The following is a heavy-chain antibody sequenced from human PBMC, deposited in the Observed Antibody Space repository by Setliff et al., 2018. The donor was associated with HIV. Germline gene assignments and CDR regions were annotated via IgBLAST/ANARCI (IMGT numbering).Heavy chain of an antibody. V-gene: IGHV4-34*01. Sequence: NPSETLSLTCAVYGAPLSGFHWGWIRQPPGKGLEWIGEINHSGSTNYNPSLNSRVTISVDTSKNQFSLKVSSVTAADTAVYYCARVGTTVTTRETYKWFDPWGQGTLVTVSS. CDR1: GAPLSGFH. CDR2: INHSGST. CDR3: ARVGTTVTTRETYKWFDP. J-gene: IGHJ5*02. D-gene: IGHD4-17*01.